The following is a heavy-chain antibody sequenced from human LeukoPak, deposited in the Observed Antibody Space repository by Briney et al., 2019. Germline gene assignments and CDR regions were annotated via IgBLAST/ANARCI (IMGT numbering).Heavy chain of an antibody. D-gene: IGHD5-24*01. CDR2: ISHGGTT. Sequence: PSETLSLTCGVSGGSIDITNYWSWVRQAPGKGLEWIGEISHGGTTNYNPSLRSRVTISMDTSQRQFSLKLTSVTAADTAVYYCACYKIVERNFDFWGQGMLVTVSS. V-gene: IGHV4-4*02. CDR3: ACYKIVERNFDF. CDR1: GGSIDITNY. J-gene: IGHJ4*02.